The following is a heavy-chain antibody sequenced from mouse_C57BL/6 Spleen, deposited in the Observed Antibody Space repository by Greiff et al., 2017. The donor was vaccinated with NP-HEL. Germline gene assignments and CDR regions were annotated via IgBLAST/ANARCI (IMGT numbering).Heavy chain of an antibody. J-gene: IGHJ2*01. CDR1: GYAFSSYW. Sequence: QVQLQQSGAELVKPGASVKISCKASGYAFSSYWMNWVKQRPGKGLEWIGQIYPGDGDTNYNGKFKGKATLTADKSSSTAYMQLSSLTSEDSAVYCCARSYPYYGSSYYFDDWGQGTTLTVSS. D-gene: IGHD1-1*01. V-gene: IGHV1-80*01. CDR2: IYPGDGDT. CDR3: ARSYPYYGSSYYFDD.